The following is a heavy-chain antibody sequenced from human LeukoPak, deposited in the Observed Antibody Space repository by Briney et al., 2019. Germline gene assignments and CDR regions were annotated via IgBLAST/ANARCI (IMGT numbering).Heavy chain of an antibody. CDR1: GFTFSSYW. CDR3: ARDRDIVVVTAHYDAFDI. CDR2: VNSDGTST. V-gene: IGHV3-74*01. Sequence: PGGSLRLSCAASGFTFSSYWMFWVRQAPGKGLVWVSRVNSDGTSTNYADSVKGRFTISRDNAKNTLYLQMNSLRAEDTAVYYCARDRDIVVVTAHYDAFDIWGHGTMVTVSS. J-gene: IGHJ3*02. D-gene: IGHD2-21*02.